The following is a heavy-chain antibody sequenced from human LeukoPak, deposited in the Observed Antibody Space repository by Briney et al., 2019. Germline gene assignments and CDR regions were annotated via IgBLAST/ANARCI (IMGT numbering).Heavy chain of an antibody. J-gene: IGHJ3*02. Sequence: SETLSLTCTVSGGSISSYYWSRVRQPPGKGLEWIGYIYYSGSTNYNPSPKNRVTISVDTSKNQFSLKLSSVTAADTAVYYCARDLATAATADRAFDIWGQGTMVAVSS. CDR2: IYYSGST. CDR3: ARDLATAATADRAFDI. V-gene: IGHV4-59*01. CDR1: GGSISSYY. D-gene: IGHD6-13*01.